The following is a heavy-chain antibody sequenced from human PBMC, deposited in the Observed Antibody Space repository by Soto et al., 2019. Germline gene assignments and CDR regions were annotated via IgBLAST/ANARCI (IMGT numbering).Heavy chain of an antibody. CDR3: TRGSRGYYYMDV. Sequence: EVQLVESGGDLVQPGGSLRLSCVASGFTFSSYWIHWVRQAPGKGLVWVSRINGDGGTTNYADSVKGRLTISRDNAKNTVYLQVNSLGAEDTAVYYCTRGSRGYYYMDVWGGGTPLTV. CDR1: GFTFSSYW. V-gene: IGHV3-74*01. CDR2: INGDGGTT. J-gene: IGHJ6*03.